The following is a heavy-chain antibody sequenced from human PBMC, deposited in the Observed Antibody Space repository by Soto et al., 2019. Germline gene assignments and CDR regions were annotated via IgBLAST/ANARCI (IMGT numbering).Heavy chain of an antibody. CDR2: ISAYNGNT. D-gene: IGHD4-4*01. CDR1: GYTFTSYG. J-gene: IGHJ4*02. CDR3: ARDFPRLHKRGLNPDY. Sequence: GASVKVSCKASGYTFTSYGISWVRQAPGQGLEWMGWISAYNGNTNYAQKLQGRVTMTTDTSTSTAYMELRSLRSDDTAVYYCARDFPRLHKRGLNPDYWGQGTLVTVSS. V-gene: IGHV1-18*01.